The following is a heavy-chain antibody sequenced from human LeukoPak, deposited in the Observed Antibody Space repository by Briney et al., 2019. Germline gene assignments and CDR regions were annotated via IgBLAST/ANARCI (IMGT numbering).Heavy chain of an antibody. J-gene: IGHJ6*03. CDR1: GYTFTNYG. CDR3: GIAAASNRGWYMDV. CDR2: ISAYSGNT. Sequence: ASVKVSCKASGYTFTNYGVSWVRQAPGQGLEWMGWISAYSGNTNYAQKLQGRVTMTTDTSTSTAYMELRSLRSDDTAVYYCGIAAASNRGWYMDVWGKGTTVTVSS. V-gene: IGHV1-18*01. D-gene: IGHD6-13*01.